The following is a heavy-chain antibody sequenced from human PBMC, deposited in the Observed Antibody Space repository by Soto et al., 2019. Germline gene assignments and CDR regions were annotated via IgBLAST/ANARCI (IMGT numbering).Heavy chain of an antibody. CDR3: VRVAIPHISGWLY. CDR1: GGTFGGLL. Sequence: QVHLVQSGAEMKNPGSTVRVSCTDPGGTFGGLLVIGVRQAPGQGHEWVGEISPMFGVAHYEQKFQCRVIIAAGVSPGSAYTEVNWLPSDDTSIYFCVRVAIPHISGWLYWCQGTLVSFSS. V-gene: IGHV1-69*12. J-gene: IGHJ4*02. CDR2: ISPMFGVA. D-gene: IGHD6-19*01.